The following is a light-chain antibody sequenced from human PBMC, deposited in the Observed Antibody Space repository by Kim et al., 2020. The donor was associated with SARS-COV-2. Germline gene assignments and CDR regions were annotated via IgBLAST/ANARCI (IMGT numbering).Light chain of an antibody. Sequence: VSPGQTASIPCSGDRWGDTFASWFQQKPGQSPVLVIYQNNKRPSGIPERFSGANSGSTATLTISGTQTMDEADYYCQAWDRTTGVFGGGTRLTVL. CDR3: QAWDRTTGV. V-gene: IGLV3-1*01. J-gene: IGLJ3*02. CDR2: QNN. CDR1: RWGDTF.